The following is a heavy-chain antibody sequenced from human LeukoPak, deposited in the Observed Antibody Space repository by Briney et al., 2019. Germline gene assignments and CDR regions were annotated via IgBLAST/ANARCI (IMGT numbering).Heavy chain of an antibody. Sequence: GASVKVSCKASGYTFTGYFMHWVRQARGQGLEGMGCINPNSGGTSYLQNFQSRVTMTRDTSISTAYMDLSRLRSDDTAVYYCARGRPEDYFDYWGQGTLVTVSS. CDR3: ARGRPEDYFDY. V-gene: IGHV1-2*02. J-gene: IGHJ4*02. CDR1: GYTFTGYF. D-gene: IGHD6-25*01. CDR2: INPNSGGT.